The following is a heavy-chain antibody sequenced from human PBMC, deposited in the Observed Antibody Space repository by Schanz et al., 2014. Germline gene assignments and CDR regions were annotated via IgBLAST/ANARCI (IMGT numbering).Heavy chain of an antibody. CDR2: INPSGGST. CDR3: ARDPQYYYGSGRGY. V-gene: IGHV1-46*01. Sequence: QVQLVQSGAEVKKPGASVKVSCKASGYTLTAYYIHWVRQAPGQGLEWMATINPSGGSTSFAQKFQGRVTMTRATSTSTVNMELTSLRSEDTAVYYCARDPQYYYGSGRGYWGQGTLVTVST. J-gene: IGHJ4*02. D-gene: IGHD3-10*01. CDR1: GYTLTAYY.